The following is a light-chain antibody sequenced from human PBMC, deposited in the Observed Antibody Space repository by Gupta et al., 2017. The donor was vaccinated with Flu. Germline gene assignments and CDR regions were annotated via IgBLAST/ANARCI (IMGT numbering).Light chain of an antibody. Sequence: YELTHDPAVSVALGQTVRITCQGDSPRSYYASWYQQKPGQAPGLVIYAKNNRPSGIPDRFSGSSSGNTASLTITGAQAEDEADYYCNSRDSSDNHQAVFGGGTKLTVL. CDR3: NSRDSSDNHQAV. CDR1: SPRSYY. CDR2: AKN. V-gene: IGLV3-19*01. J-gene: IGLJ2*01.